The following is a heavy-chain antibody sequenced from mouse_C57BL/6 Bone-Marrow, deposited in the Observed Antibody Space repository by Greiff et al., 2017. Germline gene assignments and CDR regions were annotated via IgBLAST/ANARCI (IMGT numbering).Heavy chain of an antibody. J-gene: IGHJ2*01. CDR2: IDPENGDT. CDR3: TAWGSY. CDR1: GFNIKDDY. Sequence: VQLQQSGAELVRPGASVKLSCTASGFNIKDDYMHWVKQRPEQGLEWIGWIDPENGDTEYASKFQGKATITADPSSNTAYLQLSSLTSEDTAVYYCTAWGSYWGQGTTLTVSS. V-gene: IGHV14-4*01.